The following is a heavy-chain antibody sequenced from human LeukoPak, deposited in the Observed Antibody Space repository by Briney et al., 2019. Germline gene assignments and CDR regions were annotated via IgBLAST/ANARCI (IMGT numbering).Heavy chain of an antibody. Sequence: PGGSLRLSCAASGFTFDDYAMHWVRQAPGKGLEWVSLISGDGGNTYYADSVKGRFTISRDNSKNSLYLQMNSLRTEDTALYYCAKVFWAGAYCGGDCFAAFDIWGQGTMVTVSS. CDR1: GFTFDDYA. CDR2: ISGDGGNT. D-gene: IGHD2-21*02. CDR3: AKVFWAGAYCGGDCFAAFDI. J-gene: IGHJ3*02. V-gene: IGHV3-43*02.